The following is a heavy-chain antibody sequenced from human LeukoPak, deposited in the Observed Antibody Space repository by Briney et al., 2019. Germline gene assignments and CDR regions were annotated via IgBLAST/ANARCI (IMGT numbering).Heavy chain of an antibody. CDR2: IYYSGST. CDR3: ARNTGSYIDY. D-gene: IGHD1-26*01. CDR1: GASLSSSSNY. Sequence: SETLSLTCSVSGASLSSSSNYWGWIHQPPEKGLEWIGSIYYSGSTSYNPSFKSRVTISAGTSNRQFSLELSSVTAADTAVYYCARNTGSYIDYWGQGTLVTVSS. J-gene: IGHJ4*02. V-gene: IGHV4-39*01.